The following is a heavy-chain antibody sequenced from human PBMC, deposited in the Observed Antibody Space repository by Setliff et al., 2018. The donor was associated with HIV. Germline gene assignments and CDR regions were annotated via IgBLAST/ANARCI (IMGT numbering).Heavy chain of an antibody. CDR2: ISVYSGNT. CDR3: ARDFTDHPYYYMGV. V-gene: IGHV1-18*01. D-gene: IGHD2-8*02. J-gene: IGHJ6*03. Sequence: ASVKVSCKASGYTFTSYGISWVRQAPGQGLEWVGWISVYSGNTNYAQKLQGRVTLTTDTSTSTAYMELRSLRAEDTAIYYCARDFTDHPYYYMGVWGKGTTVTVSS. CDR1: GYTFTSYG.